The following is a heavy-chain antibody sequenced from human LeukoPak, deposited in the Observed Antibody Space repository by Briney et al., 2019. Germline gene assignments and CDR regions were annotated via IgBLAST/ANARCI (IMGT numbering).Heavy chain of an antibody. CDR2: ISGSGRST. J-gene: IGHJ4*02. Sequence: GGSLRLSCAASGFTFSSFDMRWVRQAPGKGLEWVSFISGSGRSTQYADSVKGRFSISRDNSKKTLYLQMNSLRAEDTALYYCAKGSIVGAFDHWGQGTLVTVSS. V-gene: IGHV3-23*01. CDR1: GFTFSSFD. CDR3: AKGSIVGAFDH. D-gene: IGHD1-26*01.